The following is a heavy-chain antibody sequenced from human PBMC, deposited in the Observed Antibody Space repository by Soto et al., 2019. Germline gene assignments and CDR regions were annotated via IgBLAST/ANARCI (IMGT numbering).Heavy chain of an antibody. V-gene: IGHV1-8*01. Sequence: ASVKVSCKASGYTFTSYDINWVRQATGQGLEWMGWMNPNSGNTGYAQKFQGRVTMTRNTSISTAYMELSSLRSEDTAVYYCASTTYYYDSSGYSPRASHIWGQGTMVTVSS. CDR3: ASTTYYYDSSGYSPRASHI. CDR2: MNPNSGNT. J-gene: IGHJ3*02. D-gene: IGHD3-22*01. CDR1: GYTFTSYD.